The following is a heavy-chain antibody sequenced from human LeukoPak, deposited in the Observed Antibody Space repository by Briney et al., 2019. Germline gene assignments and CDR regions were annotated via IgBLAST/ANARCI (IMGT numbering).Heavy chain of an antibody. CDR2: IKEDGSEK. J-gene: IGHJ4*02. Sequence: GGSLRLSCAASGFTLSSYWMSWVRQAPGKGLEWVANIKEDGSEKYYVDSVKGRFTIPRDNAKNSLYLQMNSLRAEDTAVYYCARCRRGDGYTYCYFDYWGQGTLVTVSS. CDR3: ARCRRGDGYTYCYFDY. V-gene: IGHV3-7*01. D-gene: IGHD5-24*01. CDR1: GFTLSSYW.